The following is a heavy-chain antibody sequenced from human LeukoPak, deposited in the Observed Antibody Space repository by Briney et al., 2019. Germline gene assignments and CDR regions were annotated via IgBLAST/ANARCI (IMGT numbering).Heavy chain of an antibody. CDR3: ARERSGYENFDY. CDR2: ISYDGSNK. Sequence: GGSLRLSCAASGFTFSSYGMHWVRQAPGKGLEWVAVISYDGSNKYYADSVKGRFTISRDNSKNTLYLQMNSLRAEDTAVYYCARERSGYENFDYWGQGTLVTVSS. CDR1: GFTFSSYG. D-gene: IGHD5-12*01. J-gene: IGHJ4*02. V-gene: IGHV3-30*03.